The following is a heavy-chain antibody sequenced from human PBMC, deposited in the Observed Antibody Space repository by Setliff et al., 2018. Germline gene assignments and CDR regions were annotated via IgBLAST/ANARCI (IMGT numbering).Heavy chain of an antibody. CDR2: IYSIGSA. V-gene: IGHV4-61*10. D-gene: IGHD2-21*02. CDR3: ARVYGGYFQ. J-gene: IGHJ1*01. CDR1: GGSITSGNNY. Sequence: PSETLSLTCTVSGGSITSGNNYWSWIRQPAGKGLAWIGRIYSIGSATYNPSLKSRVTISVDTSKNQFSLKLSSVTAADTAAYYCARVYGGYFQWGHGTLVTVSS.